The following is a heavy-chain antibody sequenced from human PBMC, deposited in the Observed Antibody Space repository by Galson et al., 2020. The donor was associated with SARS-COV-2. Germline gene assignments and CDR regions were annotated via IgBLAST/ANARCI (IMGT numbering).Heavy chain of an antibody. CDR1: GFIFSNYS. V-gene: IGHV3-21*01. CDR2: ISSSSSYT. Sequence: GGSLRLSCAASGFIFSNYSMNWVRQAPGKRLEWVSSISSSSSYTYYADSVKGRFTISRDNAKNSLYLQMNSLRAEDTAVYYCARHERTRYDDGMAVWGEATTVTVSS. D-gene: IGHD1-7*01. CDR3: ARHERTRYDDGMAV. J-gene: IGHJ6*04.